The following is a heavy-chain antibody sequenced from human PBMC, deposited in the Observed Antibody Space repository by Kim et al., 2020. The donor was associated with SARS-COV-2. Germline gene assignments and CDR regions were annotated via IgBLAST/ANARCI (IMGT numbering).Heavy chain of an antibody. Sequence: SVKVSCKASGGTFSSYAISWVRQAPGQGLEWMGGIIPIFGTANYAQNFQGRVTITADESTSTAYMELSSLRSEDTAVYYCARDLGVAVARLNPNWFDPWGQGTLVTVSS. V-gene: IGHV1-69*13. CDR2: IIPIFGTA. CDR1: GGTFSSYA. J-gene: IGHJ5*02. CDR3: ARDLGVAVARLNPNWFDP. D-gene: IGHD6-19*01.